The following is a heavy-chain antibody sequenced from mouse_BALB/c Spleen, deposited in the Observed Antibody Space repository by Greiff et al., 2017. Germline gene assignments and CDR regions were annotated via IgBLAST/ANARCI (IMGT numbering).Heavy chain of an antibody. V-gene: IGHV2-9*02. D-gene: IGHD1-1*01. J-gene: IGHJ4*01. Sequence: VNLVESGPGLVAPSQSLSITCTVSGFSLTSYGVHWVRQPPGKGLEWLGVIWAGGSTNYNSALMSRLSISKDNSKSQVFLKMNSLQTDDTAMYYCAREGWGYGSSFYAMDYWGQGTSVTVSS. CDR1: GFSLTSYG. CDR3: AREGWGYGSSFYAMDY. CDR2: IWAGGST.